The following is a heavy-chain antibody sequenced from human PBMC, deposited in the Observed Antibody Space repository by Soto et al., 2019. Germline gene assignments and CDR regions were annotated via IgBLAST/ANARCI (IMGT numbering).Heavy chain of an antibody. CDR3: ARGHGVSDNWFDP. V-gene: IGHV4-30-4*01. CDR2: IYYSGST. Sequence: PSETLSLTCTVSGGSISSGDYYWSWIRQPPGKGLEWIGYIYYSGSTYYNPSLKSRVTISVDTSKNQFSLKLSSVTAADTAVYYGARGHGVSDNWFDPWGQGTLVTVSS. CDR1: GGSISSGDYY. J-gene: IGHJ5*02. D-gene: IGHD3-10*01.